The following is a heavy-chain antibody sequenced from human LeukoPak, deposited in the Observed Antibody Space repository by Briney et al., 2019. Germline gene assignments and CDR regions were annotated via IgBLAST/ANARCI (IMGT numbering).Heavy chain of an antibody. CDR2: ISSSGSTI. CDR3: ARGWRQYTAMAYYYYYYMDV. V-gene: IGHV3-11*04. D-gene: IGHD5-18*01. CDR1: GFTFSDYY. Sequence: GGSQRLSCAASGFTFSDYYMSWIRQAPGKGLEWVSYISSSGSTIYYADSVKGRFTISRDNAKNSLYLQMNSLRAEDTAVYYCARGWRQYTAMAYYYYYYMDVWGKGTTVTVSS. J-gene: IGHJ6*03.